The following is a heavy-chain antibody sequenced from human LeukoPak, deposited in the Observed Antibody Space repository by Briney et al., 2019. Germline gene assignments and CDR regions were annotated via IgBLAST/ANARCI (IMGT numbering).Heavy chain of an antibody. J-gene: IGHJ4*02. D-gene: IGHD3-10*01. CDR3: AKDLMRGHYGSGSYDFDY. CDR2: INSDGSST. CDR1: GFTFSSYW. V-gene: IGHV3-74*01. Sequence: GGSLRLSCAASGFTFSSYWMHWVRQAPGKGLVWVSRINSDGSSTSYADSVKGRFTISRDNAKNTLYLQMNSLRAEDTAVYYCAKDLMRGHYGSGSYDFDYWGQGTLVTVSS.